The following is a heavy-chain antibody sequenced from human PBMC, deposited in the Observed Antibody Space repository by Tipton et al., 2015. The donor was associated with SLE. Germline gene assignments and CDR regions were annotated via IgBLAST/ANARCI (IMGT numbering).Heavy chain of an antibody. D-gene: IGHD2-2*01. J-gene: IGHJ6*02. CDR3: AREVVVPAAIRDSYIMAV. V-gene: IGHV3-53*01. CDR1: GFTVSTNY. CDR2: IYSGGST. Sequence: SLRLSCAASGFTVSTNYMTWVRQAPGKGLEWVSLIYSGGSTSYADSVKGRFTISRDNAKNTLYLQMNSLRAEDTAVYFCAREVVVPAAIRDSYIMAVWGQGTTVTVSS.